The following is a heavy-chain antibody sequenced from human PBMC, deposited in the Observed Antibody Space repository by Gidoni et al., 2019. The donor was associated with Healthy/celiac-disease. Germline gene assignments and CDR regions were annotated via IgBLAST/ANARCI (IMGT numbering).Heavy chain of an antibody. CDR2: IIPIFGTA. D-gene: IGHD2-15*01. CDR3: ASPPMGYCSGGSCYYPLDY. J-gene: IGHJ4*02. CDR1: GGTFSSYA. Sequence: QVQLVQSGAEVKKPGSSVKVSCKASGGTFSSYAISWVRQAPGQGLEWMGGIIPIFGTANYAQKFQGRVTITADESTSTAYMELSSLRSEDTAVYYCASPPMGYCSGGSCYYPLDYWGQGTLVTVSS. V-gene: IGHV1-69*01.